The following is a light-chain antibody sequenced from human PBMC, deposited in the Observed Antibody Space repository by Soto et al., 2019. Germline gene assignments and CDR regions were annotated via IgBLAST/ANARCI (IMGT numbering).Light chain of an antibody. J-gene: IGKJ1*01. Sequence: DIQMTQSPSSLSPSVGDRVTITCRASRSISDWLAWYQQKPGKAPELLIFDASNLKSEVSSRFSGSGSGTEFTLTISRLQPDDVATYYCLQYSSHSRTFGQGTKVDIK. CDR1: RSISDW. CDR3: LQYSSHSRT. V-gene: IGKV1-5*01. CDR2: DAS.